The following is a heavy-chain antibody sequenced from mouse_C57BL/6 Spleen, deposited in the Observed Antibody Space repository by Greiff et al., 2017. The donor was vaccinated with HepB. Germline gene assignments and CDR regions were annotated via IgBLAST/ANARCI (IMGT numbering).Heavy chain of an antibody. J-gene: IGHJ1*03. D-gene: IGHD1-1*01. CDR1: GYAFSSYW. Sequence: VQLQQSGAELVKPGASVKISCKASGYAFSSYWMNWVKQRPGKGLEWIGQIYPGDGDTNYNGKFKGKATLTADKSSSTAYMQLSSLTSEDSAVYFCARKRITTVQGYFDVWGTGTTVTVSS. CDR3: ARKRITTVQGYFDV. CDR2: IYPGDGDT. V-gene: IGHV1-80*01.